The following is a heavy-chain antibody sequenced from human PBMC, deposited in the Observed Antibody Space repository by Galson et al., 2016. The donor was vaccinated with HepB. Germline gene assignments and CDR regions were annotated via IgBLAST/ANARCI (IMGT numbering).Heavy chain of an antibody. J-gene: IGHJ4*02. CDR3: TRYYYGSLDH. Sequence: SLRLSCAASGFTFTNYDIHWVRQAPGTGLVWVSRINIDGNSITYADSVKGRFAISRDNAKNTVHLQMNSLRAEDTAVYYCTRYYYGSLDHWAQGNMVTVSS. D-gene: IGHD3-10*01. V-gene: IGHV3-74*03. CDR1: GFTFTNYD. CDR2: INIDGNSI.